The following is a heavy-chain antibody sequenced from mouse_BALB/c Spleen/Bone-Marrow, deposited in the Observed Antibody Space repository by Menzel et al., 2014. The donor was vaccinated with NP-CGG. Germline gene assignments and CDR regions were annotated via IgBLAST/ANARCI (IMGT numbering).Heavy chain of an antibody. Sequence: VQLQQSGAELMKPGASVKISCKATGYTFSSYWIEWVKQRPGHGLEWIGEILPGSGSTNYNKKFKGKATFTADTSSNTAYMQLSSLTSEDSAVYYCAREDGNHVGFAYWGQGTLVTVSA. CDR3: AREDGNHVGFAY. V-gene: IGHV1-9*01. J-gene: IGHJ3*01. CDR1: GYTFSSYW. CDR2: ILPGSGST. D-gene: IGHD2-1*01.